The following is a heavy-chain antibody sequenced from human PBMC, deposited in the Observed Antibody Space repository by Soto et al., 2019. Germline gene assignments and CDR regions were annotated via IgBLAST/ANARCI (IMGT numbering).Heavy chain of an antibody. Sequence: PSETLSLTCAVYGGSFSAYYWSWIRQPPGKGLEWIGEINHSGGTSYNPSLKSRVTISVDTSKGQFSLKLTSVTAADRAVYYCARGSVDTVDSSGFYEYWGPGTPVAVYS. J-gene: IGHJ4*02. CDR1: GGSFSAYY. CDR3: ARGSVDTVDSSGFYEY. V-gene: IGHV4-34*01. CDR2: INHSGGT. D-gene: IGHD3-22*01.